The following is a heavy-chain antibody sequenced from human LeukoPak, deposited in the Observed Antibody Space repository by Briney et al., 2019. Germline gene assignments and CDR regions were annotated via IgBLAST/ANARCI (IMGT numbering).Heavy chain of an antibody. CDR2: IYYSRST. Sequence: YPSETLSLTCTVSGRSVSSGSYYWSWIRQPPGKGLEWIGDIYYSRSTNYNPSLKSRVTISVDTSKNQFSLKLSSVTAADTAVYYCARDHRQDAFDIWGQGTMVTVSS. CDR3: ARDHRQDAFDI. V-gene: IGHV4-61*01. J-gene: IGHJ3*02. CDR1: GRSVSSGSYY.